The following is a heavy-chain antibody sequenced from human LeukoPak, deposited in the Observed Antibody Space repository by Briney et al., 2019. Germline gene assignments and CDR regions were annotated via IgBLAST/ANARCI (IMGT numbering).Heavy chain of an antibody. CDR1: GFTFSSYA. J-gene: IGHJ4*02. D-gene: IGHD3-22*01. CDR3: AKDGAGGYYDSSGYLDY. V-gene: IGHV3-23*01. Sequence: GGSLRLSCAASGFTFSSYAMSWVRQAPGKGLEWVSSIIGSGGSTYYADSVKGRFTISRDNSKNTLYLQMNSLRAEDTAVYYCAKDGAGGYYDSSGYLDYWGQGTLVTVSS. CDR2: IIGSGGST.